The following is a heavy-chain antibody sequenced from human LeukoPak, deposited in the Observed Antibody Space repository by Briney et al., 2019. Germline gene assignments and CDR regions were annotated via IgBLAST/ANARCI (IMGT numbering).Heavy chain of an antibody. J-gene: IGHJ6*02. CDR3: ARLLLGSAADNYYYNGMDV. CDR1: GGSISSSSYY. D-gene: IGHD2-15*01. Sequence: SETLSLTCTVSGGSISSSSYYWGWIRQPPGKGLEWIGSIYYSGSTYYNPSLKSRVTISVDTSKNQFSLKLSSVTAADTAVYYCARLLLGSAADNYYYNGMDVWGQGTTVTVSS. CDR2: IYYSGST. V-gene: IGHV4-39*07.